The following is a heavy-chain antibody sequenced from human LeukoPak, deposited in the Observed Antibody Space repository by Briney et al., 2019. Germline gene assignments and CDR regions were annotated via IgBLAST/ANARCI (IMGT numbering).Heavy chain of an antibody. D-gene: IGHD6-6*01. Sequence: PSETLSLTCAVYGGSFSGYYWSWIRHPPRKGLEWIGEINHSGSNNYNPSLKSRVTISVDTSKNQFSLKLSSVTAADTAVYYCARLAARPNYYMDVWGKGTTVTVSS. J-gene: IGHJ6*03. CDR2: INHSGSN. CDR1: GGSFSGYY. V-gene: IGHV4-34*01. CDR3: ARLAARPNYYMDV.